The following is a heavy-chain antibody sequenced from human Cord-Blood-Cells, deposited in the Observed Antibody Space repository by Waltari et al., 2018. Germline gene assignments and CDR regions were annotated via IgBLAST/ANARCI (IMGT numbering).Heavy chain of an antibody. J-gene: IGHJ4*02. CDR3: ARGSDYYDSSGSYYFDY. CDR2: IIPIFGTA. Sequence: VQLVQYGAEVKKPWSSVKVARKASGGTFSSYASSWVRSAPGQGLEWMGGIIPIFGTANYAQKFQGRVTITADESTSTAYMELSSLRSEDTAVYYCARGSDYYDSSGSYYFDYWGQGTLVTVSS. CDR1: GGTFSSYA. D-gene: IGHD3-22*01. V-gene: IGHV1-69*01.